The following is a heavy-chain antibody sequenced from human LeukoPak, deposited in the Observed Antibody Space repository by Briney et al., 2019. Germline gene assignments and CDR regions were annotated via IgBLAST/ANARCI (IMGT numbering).Heavy chain of an antibody. Sequence: ASVKVSCKAAGYTFTNCDINWVRQATGQGLEWMGYKNPNSGNSAYAQKFQGRVTITTDASITTAYMELSGLRSEDTALYYCAREGLDYLCQGTLVTVSS. CDR2: KNPNSGNS. J-gene: IGHJ4*02. CDR3: AREGLDY. V-gene: IGHV1-8*01. CDR1: GYTFTNCD.